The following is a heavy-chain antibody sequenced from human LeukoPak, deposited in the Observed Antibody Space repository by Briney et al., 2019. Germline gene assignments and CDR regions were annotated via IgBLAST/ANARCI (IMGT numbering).Heavy chain of an antibody. J-gene: IGHJ4*02. V-gene: IGHV4-39*01. CDR2: ICYSGST. CDR1: GGSTSSSSYY. Sequence: SETLSLTCIVSGGSTSSSSYYWGWIRQPPGKGLEWIGSICYSGSTYYNPSLKSRVTISVDTSKNQFSLKLSSVTAADTAVYYCARRGYFLDYWGQGTLVTVSS. CDR3: ARRGYFLDY.